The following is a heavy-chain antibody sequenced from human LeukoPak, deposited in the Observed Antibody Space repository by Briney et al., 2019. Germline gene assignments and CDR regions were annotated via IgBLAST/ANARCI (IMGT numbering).Heavy chain of an antibody. Sequence: ASVKVSCKASVYTFTRHDINWVRQATGHGLEGMGWMNPNSGNTGYAQKFQGRVNMTRNASISTAYMELSSLRSEDTAVYYCASSRCSGGSSYSGLDYWGQGTLVTVSS. V-gene: IGHV1-8*01. CDR2: MNPNSGNT. CDR3: ASSRCSGGSSYSGLDY. CDR1: VYTFTRHD. J-gene: IGHJ4*02. D-gene: IGHD2-15*01.